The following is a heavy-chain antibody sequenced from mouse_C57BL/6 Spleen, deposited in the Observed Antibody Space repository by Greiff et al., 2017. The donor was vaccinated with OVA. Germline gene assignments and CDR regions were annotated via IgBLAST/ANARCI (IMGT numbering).Heavy chain of an antibody. J-gene: IGHJ2*01. D-gene: IGHD1-1*01. CDR2: IYPGDGDT. CDR1: GYAFSSSW. V-gene: IGHV1-82*01. Sequence: VKLVESGPELVKPGASVKISCKASGYAFSSSWMNWVKQRPGKGLEWIGRIYPGDGDTNYNGKFKGKATLTADKSSSTAYMQLSSLTSEDSAVYFCALPVVASHYFDYWGQGTTLTVSS. CDR3: ALPVVASHYFDY.